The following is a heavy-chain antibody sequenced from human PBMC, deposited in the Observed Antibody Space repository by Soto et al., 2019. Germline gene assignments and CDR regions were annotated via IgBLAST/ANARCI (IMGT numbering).Heavy chain of an antibody. Sequence: ASVKVSCKASGYTFTGYYMHWVRQAPGQGLEWMGWINPNSGGTNYAQKFQGRVTMTRDTSTNTVHMDLNSLRSEDTAVYYCAREPPLACYFDYWGQGSLVTVSS. V-gene: IGHV1-2*02. J-gene: IGHJ4*02. D-gene: IGHD3-10*01. CDR2: INPNSGGT. CDR1: GYTFTGYY. CDR3: AREPPLACYFDY.